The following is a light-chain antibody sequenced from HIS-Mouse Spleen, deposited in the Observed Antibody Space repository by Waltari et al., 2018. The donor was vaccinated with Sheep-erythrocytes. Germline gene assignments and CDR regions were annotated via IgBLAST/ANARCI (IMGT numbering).Light chain of an antibody. V-gene: IGLV2-11*01. CDR2: DVS. Sequence: QSALTQPRSVSGSPGQSFTISCTGTRSDVGGYNYVSWYQQHPGKAPKLMIYDVSKRPSGVPDRFSGSKSGNTASLTISGLQAEDEADYYCCSYAGSYNHVFATGTKVTVL. CDR3: CSYAGSYNHV. CDR1: RSDVGGYNY. J-gene: IGLJ1*01.